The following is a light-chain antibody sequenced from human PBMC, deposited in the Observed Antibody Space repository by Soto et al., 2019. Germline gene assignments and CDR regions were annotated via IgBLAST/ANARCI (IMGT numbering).Light chain of an antibody. V-gene: IGKV3-15*01. CDR1: QSLRSN. CDR2: HAS. CDR3: QQYNDWPPLT. J-gene: IGKJ4*01. Sequence: EVVLTQSPATLSVSPGERATLSCRASQSLRSNLAWYRQKPGQAPRLLIYHASTRATGIPARFSGSGSGTEFTLTVSSLQSEDFAVYYCQQYNDWPPLTFGGGTKVEIK.